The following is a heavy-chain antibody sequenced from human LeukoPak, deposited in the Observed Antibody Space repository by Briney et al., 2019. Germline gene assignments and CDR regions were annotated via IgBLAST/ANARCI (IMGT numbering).Heavy chain of an antibody. J-gene: IGHJ4*02. CDR2: TFYRSKWYN. CDR1: VDSVSSNSAA. Sequence: SATLSLTCAISVDSVSSNSAAWNWGRLSPSRGLEWLGRTFYRSKWYNDYAVSLKSRITIDPDTSKNQFALQLNSVTPGDTAVYYCVRDLGRSTPFDYWGQGPLVSVSS. D-gene: IGHD1-14*01. V-gene: IGHV6-1*01. CDR3: VRDLGRSTPFDY.